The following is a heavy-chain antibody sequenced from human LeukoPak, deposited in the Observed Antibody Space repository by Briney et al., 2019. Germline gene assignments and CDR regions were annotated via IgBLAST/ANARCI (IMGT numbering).Heavy chain of an antibody. D-gene: IGHD3-3*01. V-gene: IGHV1-24*01. CDR2: FDPEDGET. Sequence: GASVKVSCKVSGYTLTELSMHWVRQAPGKGLEWMGGFDPEDGETIYAQKFQGRVTMTEDTSTDTAYMELSSLRSEDTAVYYCATDLRRHRKIYDFWSGYLHPWGYWGQGTLVTVSS. CDR1: GYTLTELS. CDR3: ATDLRRHRKIYDFWSGYLHPWGY. J-gene: IGHJ4*02.